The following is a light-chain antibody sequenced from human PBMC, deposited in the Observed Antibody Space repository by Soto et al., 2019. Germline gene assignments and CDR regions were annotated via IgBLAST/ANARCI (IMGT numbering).Light chain of an antibody. J-gene: IGKJ4*01. CDR3: QQSYSTRLT. Sequence: DIQMTPSPSSLSASVGDRVTITCRASQSISSYLNWYQQKPGKAPKLLIYAASSLQSGVPSRFSGSGSGTDFTLTISSLQPEDFATYYCQQSYSTRLTFGGGTKVDIK. V-gene: IGKV1-39*01. CDR1: QSISSY. CDR2: AAS.